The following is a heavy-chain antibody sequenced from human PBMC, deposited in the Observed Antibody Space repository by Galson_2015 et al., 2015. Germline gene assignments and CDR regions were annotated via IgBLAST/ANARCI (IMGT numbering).Heavy chain of an antibody. CDR1: GYTFTSYG. V-gene: IGHV1-8*02. D-gene: IGHD6-19*01. Sequence: SVKVSCKASGYTFTSYGISWVRQATGQGLEWMGWMNPNSGNTGYAQKFQGRVTMTRNTSISTAYMELSSLRSEDTAVYYCARRGQWLPTVFDLWGRGTLVTVSS. CDR2: MNPNSGNT. CDR3: ARRGQWLPTVFDL. J-gene: IGHJ2*01.